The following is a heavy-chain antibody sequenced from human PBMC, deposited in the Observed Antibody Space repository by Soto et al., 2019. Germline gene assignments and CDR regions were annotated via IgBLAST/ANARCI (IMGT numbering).Heavy chain of an antibody. CDR1: GYTFSSYG. V-gene: IGHV1-18*01. D-gene: IGHD6-13*01. CDR2: ISAYNGNT. CDR3: ASEQLVWGY. Sequence: QVQLVQSGAEVKKPGASVMVSCKASGYTFSSYGISWVRQAPGQGLEWMGWISAYNGNTNYAQKLQGRVTMTPDTSTSTAYMEERSRITDDTSVYYCASEQLVWGYWGQGTLVTVSS. J-gene: IGHJ4*02.